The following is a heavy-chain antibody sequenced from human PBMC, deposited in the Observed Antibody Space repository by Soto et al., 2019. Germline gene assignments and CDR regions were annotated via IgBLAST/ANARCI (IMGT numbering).Heavy chain of an antibody. V-gene: IGHV4-4*02. CDR1: GDSINSNYC. Sequence: QVQLQESGPGLVRPSGTLSLTCAVSGDSINSNYCWTWVRQPPGKGLEWIAEIQYSGGTSYNPSLKRRITISMDKYKHQCSLNLTSVTAADTAMYYCARDTGWGLGYWGQGALVTVSS. D-gene: IGHD6-19*01. CDR2: IQYSGGT. J-gene: IGHJ4*02. CDR3: ARDTGWGLGY.